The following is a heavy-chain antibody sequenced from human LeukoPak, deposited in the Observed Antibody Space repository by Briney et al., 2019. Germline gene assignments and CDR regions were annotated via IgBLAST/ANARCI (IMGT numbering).Heavy chain of an antibody. J-gene: IGHJ4*02. CDR2: IYYSGST. CDR3: ARLGIVVVPAAIDY. D-gene: IGHD2-2*01. V-gene: IGHV4-39*01. CDR1: GGSISSSSYY. Sequence: SETLSLTCTVSGGSISSSSYYWGWIRQPPGKGLEWIGSIYYSGSTYYNPSLKSRVTISVDTSKNQFSLKLSSVTAADTAVYYCARLGIVVVPAAIDYWGQGTLVTVSS.